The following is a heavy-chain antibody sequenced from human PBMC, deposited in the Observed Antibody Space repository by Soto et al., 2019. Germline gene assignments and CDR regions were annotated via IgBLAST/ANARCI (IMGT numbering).Heavy chain of an antibody. CDR2: LSATGGSA. CDR1: GFTFNTYA. J-gene: IGHJ6*03. Sequence: EVQLLESVGGLVQPGGSLRLSCAASGFTFNTYAMSWVRQAPGKGLDWVSGLSATGGSAYYADSVKGRFTISRDNSKNTLYLEINSLIVEDTAVYYCSKVGWGWLPFYMDVWGKGAMVTVSS. V-gene: IGHV3-23*01. D-gene: IGHD3-16*01. CDR3: SKVGWGWLPFYMDV.